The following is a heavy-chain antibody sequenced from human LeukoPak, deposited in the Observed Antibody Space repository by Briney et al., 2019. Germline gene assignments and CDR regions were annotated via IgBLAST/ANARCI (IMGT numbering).Heavy chain of an antibody. CDR2: IYTSGST. Sequence: SETLSLTCTVSGGSISIYYWNWIRQPAGKGLEWIGRIYTSGSTSYNPSLKSRVTMSVDTSKNQFSLKLTSVTAADTAVYYCARDYSAGRGYYDYWGQGTLVTVSS. CDR3: ARDYSAGRGYYDY. V-gene: IGHV4-4*07. J-gene: IGHJ4*02. D-gene: IGHD3-22*01. CDR1: GGSISIYY.